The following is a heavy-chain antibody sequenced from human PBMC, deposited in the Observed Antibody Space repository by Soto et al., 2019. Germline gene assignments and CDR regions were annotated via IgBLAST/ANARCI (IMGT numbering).Heavy chain of an antibody. V-gene: IGHV4-31*03. CDR2: IYYSGST. Sequence: SETLSLTCTVSGGSISSDGYYWSWIRQHPGKGLEWIGYIYYSGSTYYNPSLKSRVTISVDTSKNQFSLKLSSVTAADAAVYYCARVGEFYYFDYWGQGTLVTVSS. CDR3: ARVGEFYYFDY. J-gene: IGHJ4*02. CDR1: GGSISSDGYY. D-gene: IGHD3-10*01.